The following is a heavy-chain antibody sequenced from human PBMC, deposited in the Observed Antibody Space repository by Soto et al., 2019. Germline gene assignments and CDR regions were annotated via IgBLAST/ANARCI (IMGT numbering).Heavy chain of an antibody. Sequence: QVQLVESGGGVVQPGRSLRLSCAASGFTFDNYGLHWVRQAPGKGLEWVAVISYDGSKKFYADSVTGRFTISRDNSKNTLSLQMISLRVEDTAVYYWAKDHGVVVLVTATRGLGVWGQGTTVTVSS. CDR3: AKDHGVVVLVTATRGLGV. CDR2: ISYDGSKK. CDR1: GFTFDNYG. V-gene: IGHV3-30*18. D-gene: IGHD2-15*01. J-gene: IGHJ6*02.